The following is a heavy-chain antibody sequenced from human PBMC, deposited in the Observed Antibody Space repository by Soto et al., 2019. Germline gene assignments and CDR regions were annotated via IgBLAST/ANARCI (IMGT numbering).Heavy chain of an antibody. J-gene: IGHJ4*02. V-gene: IGHV3-15*07. CDR3: TTWSPYSGLVFDY. Sequence: PGGSLRLSCAASGFSFSNAWLNWVRQALGKGLEWVGRIKTKTDGGATEYAAPVKGRVTISRDDSKNTLFLQMNSLKTEDTAVYYCTTWSPYSGLVFDYWGQGTLVTVSS. CDR1: GFSFSNAW. D-gene: IGHD5-18*01. CDR2: IKTKTDGGAT.